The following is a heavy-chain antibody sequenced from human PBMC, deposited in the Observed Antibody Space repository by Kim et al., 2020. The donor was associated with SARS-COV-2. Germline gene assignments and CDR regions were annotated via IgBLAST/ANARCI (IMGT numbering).Heavy chain of an antibody. D-gene: IGHD6-19*01. CDR3: VKEQVVVAGPLLYYYGM. Sequence: GGSLRLSCASSGFTFSSYGMHWVRQAPGKGLEWVAVISYDGSNKYYADSVKGRFTISRDNSKNTLYLQMNSLSAEDTAVYYCVKEQVVVAGPLLYYYGM. CDR2: ISYDGSNK. CDR1: GFTFSSYG. V-gene: IGHV3-30*18. J-gene: IGHJ6*01.